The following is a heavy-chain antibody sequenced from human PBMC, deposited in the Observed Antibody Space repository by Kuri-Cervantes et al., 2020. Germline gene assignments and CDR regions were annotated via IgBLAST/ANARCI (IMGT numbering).Heavy chain of an antibody. CDR2: ISYSGAT. Sequence: SETLSLTCTVSGDSISSYYWSWIRQPPGKRLEWIGYISYSGATNYNPSLTSRVTISLDTSKNQFSLKLSSVTAADTAVYYCARAYLGLGKLDYWGQGTLVTVSS. J-gene: IGHJ4*02. V-gene: IGHV4-59*12. CDR3: ARAYLGLGKLDY. D-gene: IGHD7-27*01. CDR1: GDSISSYY.